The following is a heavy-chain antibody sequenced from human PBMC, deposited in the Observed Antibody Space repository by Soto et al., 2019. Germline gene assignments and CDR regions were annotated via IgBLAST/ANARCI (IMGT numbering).Heavy chain of an antibody. CDR1: GYDFATFW. CDR3: ATPYGGFDY. CDR2: IFPADSDT. Sequence: PXXSLKISFAGSGYDFATFWICWVRQMPGKGLEWMGIIFPADSDTRYIPSFQGQVTISVDKSISTAYLQWSSLKASDTAMYYCATPYGGFDYWGQGTLVTVSS. D-gene: IGHD4-17*01. J-gene: IGHJ4*02. V-gene: IGHV5-51*01.